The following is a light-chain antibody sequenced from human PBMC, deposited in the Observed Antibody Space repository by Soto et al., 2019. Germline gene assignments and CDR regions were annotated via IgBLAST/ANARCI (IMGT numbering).Light chain of an antibody. J-gene: IGKJ5*01. Sequence: EILLTQAPDTTSLSPGERATLSCRAAQSVGTRLAWYHHKTGQAPRLLISGASSRATGIPDRFTGSGSETSFTLTTSRLEPEDFALYYCQHYQSGHPITVGQGTRLEIK. CDR1: QSVGTR. CDR2: GAS. CDR3: QHYQSGHPIT. V-gene: IGKV3-20*01.